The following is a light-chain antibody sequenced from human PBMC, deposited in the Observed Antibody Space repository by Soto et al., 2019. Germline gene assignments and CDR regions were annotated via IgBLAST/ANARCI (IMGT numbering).Light chain of an antibody. CDR1: QSINTK. J-gene: IGKJ5*01. CDR2: GAS. Sequence: EIVMTQSPFTLSVSPGERATFSCRASQSINTKIAWYQLKPGQAPRLLIYGASTRTTGIPDRFSGSGSGTDFTLTIGRLEPGDFAVYYCLHYGGSPLTFGQGTRLEI. CDR3: LHYGGSPLT. V-gene: IGKV3-20*01.